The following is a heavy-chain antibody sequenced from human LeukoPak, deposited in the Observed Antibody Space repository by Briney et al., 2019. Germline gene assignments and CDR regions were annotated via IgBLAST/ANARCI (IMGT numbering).Heavy chain of an antibody. CDR1: GYTFTSYD. Sequence: ASVKVSCKASGYTFTSYDINWVRQATGHGLEWMGWMNPNRGGGGGGGGCQGRVTMTMNTSISTAYMELSSLRSEDTAVYYCARAPSRIAVAGTEKSYYFDYWGQGTLVTVSS. V-gene: IGHV1-8*01. CDR2: MNPNRGGG. CDR3: ARAPSRIAVAGTEKSYYFDY. J-gene: IGHJ4*02. D-gene: IGHD6-19*01.